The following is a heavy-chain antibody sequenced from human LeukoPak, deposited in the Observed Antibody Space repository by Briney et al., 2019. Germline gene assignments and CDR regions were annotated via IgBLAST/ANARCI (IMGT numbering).Heavy chain of an antibody. D-gene: IGHD5-12*01. J-gene: IGHJ4*02. V-gene: IGHV3-7*01. CDR1: RFTFTSYW. CDR2: IKQDGSEK. Sequence: PGGSLRLSCAASRFTFTSYWMRWVRQAPGKGLEGVANIKQDGSEKYYVDSVKGRFTIPRDNAKNSLYLQMNSLRAEDTAVYYCARVRYSGYLFDYWGQGTLVTVSS. CDR3: ARVRYSGYLFDY.